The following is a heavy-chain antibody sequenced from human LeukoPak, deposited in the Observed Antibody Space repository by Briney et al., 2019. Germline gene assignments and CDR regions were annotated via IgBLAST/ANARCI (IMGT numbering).Heavy chain of an antibody. CDR2: IYTSGST. V-gene: IGHV4-61*02. CDR3: ARRGIYCSSTSCYSHWFDP. Sequence: PSETLSLTCTVSGGSISSGSYYWSWIRQPAGKGLEWIGRIYTSGSTNYNPSLKSRITISVDTSKNQFSLKLSSVTAADTAVYYCARRGIYCSSTSCYSHWFDPWGQGTLVTVSS. CDR1: GGSISSGSYY. D-gene: IGHD2-2*01. J-gene: IGHJ5*02.